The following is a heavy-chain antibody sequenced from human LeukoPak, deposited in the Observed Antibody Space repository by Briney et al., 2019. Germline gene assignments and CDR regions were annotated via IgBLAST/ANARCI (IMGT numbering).Heavy chain of an antibody. Sequence: PSETLSLTCAVYGGSFSGYYWSWIRQPPGKGLEWIGEINHSGSTNYNPSLKSRVTISVDTSKNQFSLKLSSVTAEDTAVYYCARLGGHYGDYDYWGQGTLVTVSS. CDR3: ARLGGHYGDYDY. D-gene: IGHD4-17*01. CDR1: GGSFSGYY. J-gene: IGHJ4*02. V-gene: IGHV4-34*01. CDR2: INHSGST.